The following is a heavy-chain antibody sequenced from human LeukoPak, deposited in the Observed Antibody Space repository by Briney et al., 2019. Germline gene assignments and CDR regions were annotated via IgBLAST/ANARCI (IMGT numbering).Heavy chain of an antibody. V-gene: IGHV1-69*05. J-gene: IGHJ4*02. CDR2: IIPIFGTA. D-gene: IGHD3-10*01. CDR3: VLGGSGPFDY. CDR1: GGTFSSYA. Sequence: SSVKVSYKASGGTFSSYAISWVRQAPGQGLEWMGRIIPIFGTANYAQKFQGRVTITTDESTSTAYMELSSLRSEDTAVYYCVLGGSGPFDYWGQGTLVTVSS.